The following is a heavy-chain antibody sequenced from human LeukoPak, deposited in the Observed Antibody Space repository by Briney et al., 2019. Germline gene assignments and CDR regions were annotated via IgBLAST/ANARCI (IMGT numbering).Heavy chain of an antibody. V-gene: IGHV1-24*01. CDR1: GYTLTELS. CDR2: FDPEDGET. CDR3: AIDYVTVGTYYYYYGMDV. D-gene: IGHD3-10*02. J-gene: IGHJ6*02. Sequence: ASVKVSCKVSGYTLTELSMHWVRQAPGKGLEWMGGFDPEDGETIYAQKFQGRVTMTEDTSTDTAYMELSSLRSEDTAMYYCAIDYVTVGTYYYYYGMDVWGQGTTVTVSS.